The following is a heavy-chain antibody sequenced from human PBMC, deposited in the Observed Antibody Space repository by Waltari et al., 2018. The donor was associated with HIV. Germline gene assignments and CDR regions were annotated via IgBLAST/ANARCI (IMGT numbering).Heavy chain of an antibody. Sequence: EVQMVESGRGRGKPGRAVRPSCVARGFPRGNAWMRWVRPATGKGLVWVCRIKTKTDGGTVDYAAPVTGRFTISRDDSQSTLYLEINSLKTEDTAVYYCTTIQFYYVFEFWGQGTLVTVSS. CDR1: GFPRGNAW. V-gene: IGHV3-15*01. CDR2: IKTKTDGGTV. CDR3: TTIQFYYVFEF. J-gene: IGHJ4*02. D-gene: IGHD3-10*02.